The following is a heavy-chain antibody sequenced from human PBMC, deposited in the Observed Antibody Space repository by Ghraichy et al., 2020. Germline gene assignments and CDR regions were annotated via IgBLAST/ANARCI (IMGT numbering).Heavy chain of an antibody. J-gene: IGHJ6*02. CDR2: IYSSGST. CDR1: GGSISSFS. D-gene: IGHD3-22*01. CDR3: ARGEHDSSVPYGMDV. Sequence: SETLSLTCTVSGGSISSFSWRWIRQPAGKGLEWIGRIYSSGSTNYNPSLKSRVTMSLDTSKNQFSLKVSSVTAADTAVYYCARGEHDSSVPYGMDVWGQGTTVTVSS. V-gene: IGHV4-4*07.